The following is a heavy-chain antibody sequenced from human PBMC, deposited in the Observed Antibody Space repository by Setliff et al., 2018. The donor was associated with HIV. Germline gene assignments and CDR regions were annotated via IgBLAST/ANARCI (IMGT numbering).Heavy chain of an antibody. J-gene: IGHJ3*02. CDR2: INPKSGVT. CDR3: ARVGTYSGSYRDAFDI. CDR1: GYTFTDYY. D-gene: IGHD1-26*01. Sequence: ASVKVSCKASGYTFTDYYIHWVRQAPGHGLEWVGRINPKSGVTSYAQNFRARVTMTRDTSSTTAYMELSSLRSEDTAVYYCARVGTYSGSYRDAFDIWGQGTMVTVSS. V-gene: IGHV1-2*06.